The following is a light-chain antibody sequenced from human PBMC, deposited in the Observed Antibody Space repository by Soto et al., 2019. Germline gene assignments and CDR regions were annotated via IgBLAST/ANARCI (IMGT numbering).Light chain of an antibody. CDR2: AAS. CDR3: QQSYSTPYT. CDR1: QSISSY. J-gene: IGKJ2*01. V-gene: IGKV1-39*01. Sequence: DIQMTQSPSSLSASVGDRVTITCRASQSISSYLNWYQQKPGKAPKLLIYAASSLQSGVPSRFSGSGAGTHVTLTISSLQPEDFATYYCQQSYSTPYTFGQGTKREIK.